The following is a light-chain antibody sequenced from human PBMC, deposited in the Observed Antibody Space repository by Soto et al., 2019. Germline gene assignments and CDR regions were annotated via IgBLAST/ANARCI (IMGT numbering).Light chain of an antibody. J-gene: IGLJ1*01. CDR1: SSNIGAGYD. V-gene: IGLV1-40*01. CDR3: QSYDRSLSGSV. Sequence: QSVLKQPPSVSGAPGQGVTISCTGSSSNIGAGYDVHWYQQLPGAAPKLLIFGNDNRPSGVPDRFSGSRSGTSASLAITGLQAEDEADYYCQSYDRSLSGSVFGAGTKVTVL. CDR2: GND.